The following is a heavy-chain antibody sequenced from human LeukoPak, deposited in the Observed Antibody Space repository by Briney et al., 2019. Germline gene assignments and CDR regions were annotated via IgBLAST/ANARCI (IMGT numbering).Heavy chain of an antibody. CDR2: IYPGDSDT. CDR3: ARPAYYDFWSVYYAVY. Sequence: GESLKISCKGSGYSFTSYWIGWVRQMPGKGLEWMGIIYPGDSDTRYSPSFQGQVTISADKSISTAYLQWSSLKASDTAMYYCARPAYYDFWSVYYAVYWGQGTLVTVSS. V-gene: IGHV5-51*01. D-gene: IGHD3-3*01. J-gene: IGHJ4*02. CDR1: GYSFTSYW.